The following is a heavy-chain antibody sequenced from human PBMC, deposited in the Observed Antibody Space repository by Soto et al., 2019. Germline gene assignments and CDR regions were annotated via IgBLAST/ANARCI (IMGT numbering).Heavy chain of an antibody. Sequence: GASVKVSCKASGGSFMSQAISWVRQAPGQGPEWMGGIIPFSGTVTYTQGFQGRLTLTADEPTKTAYMELSSLRSEDTAVYYCARGSYDSYAGFFGMDVWGQGTKVTVSS. D-gene: IGHD3-10*01. V-gene: IGHV1-69*13. CDR3: ARGSYDSYAGFFGMDV. J-gene: IGHJ6*02. CDR2: IIPFSGTV. CDR1: GGSFMSQA.